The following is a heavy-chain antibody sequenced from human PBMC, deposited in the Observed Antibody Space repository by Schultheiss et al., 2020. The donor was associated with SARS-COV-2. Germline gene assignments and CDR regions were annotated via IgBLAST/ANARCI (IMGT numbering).Heavy chain of an antibody. Sequence: GGSLRLSCAASGFTFSNAWMNWVRQAPGKGLEWVGRIRSRPNTDATAYAASVKGRFTISRDNSKNTLYLQMNSLRAEDTAVYFCVIGGAYYIKWGQGTLVTVSS. D-gene: IGHD3-22*01. J-gene: IGHJ4*01. CDR3: VIGGAYYIK. V-gene: IGHV3-73*01. CDR2: IRSRPNTDAT. CDR1: GFTFSNAW.